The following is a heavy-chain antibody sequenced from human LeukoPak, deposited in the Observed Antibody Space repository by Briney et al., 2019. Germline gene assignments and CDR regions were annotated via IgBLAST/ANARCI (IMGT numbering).Heavy chain of an antibody. V-gene: IGHV4-39*07. CDR2: IYYSWST. Sequence: SETLSLTCTVSGGSISSSSYYWGWIRQPPGKGLEWIGSIYYSWSTYYNPSLKSRVTISVDTSKNQFSLKLSSVTAADTAVYYCARDFRAVGSGSYLTSFFDYWGQGTLVTISS. CDR3: ARDFRAVGSGSYLTSFFDY. J-gene: IGHJ4*02. CDR1: GGSISSSSYY. D-gene: IGHD3-10*01.